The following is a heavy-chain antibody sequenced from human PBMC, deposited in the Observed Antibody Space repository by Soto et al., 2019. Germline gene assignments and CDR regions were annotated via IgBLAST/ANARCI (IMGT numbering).Heavy chain of an antibody. CDR1: GFSLTTSGVG. CDR2: IYWDDDK. Sequence: QITLNESGPTVVKPAETLTLTCTCSGFSLTTSGVGVGWIRQSPGKAPEWLALIYWDDDKRYSASLKSRLTITKDTSKNQVVLTMASVDPADTATYYCAHRILRTVFGLVTTTAIYFDFCGQGNPVVVSS. D-gene: IGHD3-3*01. V-gene: IGHV2-5*02. CDR3: AHRILRTVFGLVTTTAIYFDF. J-gene: IGHJ4*02.